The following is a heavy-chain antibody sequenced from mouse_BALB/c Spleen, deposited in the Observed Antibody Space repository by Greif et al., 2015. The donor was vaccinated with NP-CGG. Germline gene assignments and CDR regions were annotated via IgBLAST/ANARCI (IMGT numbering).Heavy chain of an antibody. CDR1: GYTFTSYY. Sequence: QVQLQQSGAELVKPGASVKLSCKASGYTFTSYYMYWVKQRPGQGLEWIGEINPSNGGTNFNEKFKSKATLTVDKSSSTAYMQLSSLTSEDSAVYYCTRASYYSLVYWGQGTTLTVSS. J-gene: IGHJ2*01. V-gene: IGHV1S81*02. CDR2: INPSNGGT. CDR3: TRASYYSLVY. D-gene: IGHD1-1*01.